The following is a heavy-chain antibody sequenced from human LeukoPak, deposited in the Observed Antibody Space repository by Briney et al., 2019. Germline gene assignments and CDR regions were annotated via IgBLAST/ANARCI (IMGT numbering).Heavy chain of an antibody. CDR3: GRDLSGREDH. CDR1: GFTFSTYW. Sequence: SGGSLRLSCAASGFTFSTYWFHWVRQVPGKGLIWVSRINEDGSTTNYADSVRGRFAIYRDNAKNTLYLEMNNLRVEDTAVYYCGRDLSGREDHWGQGTQVTVSS. V-gene: IGHV3-74*01. D-gene: IGHD7-27*01. J-gene: IGHJ4*02. CDR2: INEDGSTT.